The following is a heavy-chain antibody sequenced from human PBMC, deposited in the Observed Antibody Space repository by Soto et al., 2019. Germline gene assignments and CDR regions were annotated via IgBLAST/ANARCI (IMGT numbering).Heavy chain of an antibody. V-gene: IGHV4-59*01. CDR3: ARGGGSSGTFDY. D-gene: IGHD6-19*01. Sequence: SETRSLTCTVSGGSISSDYWSWIRQPPGKGLEWIGYIYYSGSTNYNPSLKSRVTISVDTSKNQFSLKLSSVTAADTAVYYCARGGGSSGTFDYWGQGTLVTVSS. CDR1: GGSISSDY. CDR2: IYYSGST. J-gene: IGHJ4*02.